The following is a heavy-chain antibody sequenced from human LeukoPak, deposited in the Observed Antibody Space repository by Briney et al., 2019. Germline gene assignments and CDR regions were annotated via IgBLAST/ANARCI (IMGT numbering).Heavy chain of an antibody. CDR2: MNPDSGNT. D-gene: IGHD3-16*01. J-gene: IGHJ4*02. Sequence: ASVKVSCKASGSTFTSYDINWVRQAPGQGIEWMGWMNPDSGNTVYAQKFQGRVTMTRNTSISTAYMELSSLRSEDTAVYYCARAKRLGGNYYFDYWGQGTLVAVSS. V-gene: IGHV1-8*01. CDR3: ARAKRLGGNYYFDY. CDR1: GSTFTSYD.